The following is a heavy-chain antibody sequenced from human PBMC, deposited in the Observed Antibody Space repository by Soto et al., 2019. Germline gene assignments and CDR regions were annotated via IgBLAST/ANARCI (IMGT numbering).Heavy chain of an antibody. CDR3: AGGLYYYYMDV. V-gene: IGHV1-24*01. D-gene: IGHD3-16*01. J-gene: IGHJ6*03. CDR2: FDPEDGET. Sequence: AASVKVSCQGSGYTLTELSMHWVRQAPGKGLEWMGGFDPEDGETIYAQKFQGRVTMTEDTSTDTAYMELSSLRSEDTAVYYCAGGLYYYYMDVWGKGTTVTVSS. CDR1: GYTLTELS.